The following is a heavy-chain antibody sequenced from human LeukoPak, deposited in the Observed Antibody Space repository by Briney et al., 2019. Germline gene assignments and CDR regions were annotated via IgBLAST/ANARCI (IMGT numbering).Heavy chain of an antibody. V-gene: IGHV3-23*01. D-gene: IGHD2-2*01. CDR1: GFTFSSYA. CDR2: IIVSGGST. J-gene: IGHJ4*02. CDR3: AKQSPLGYCSSTSCYASDY. Sequence: GGSLRLSCAASGFTFSSYAMSWVRQAPGKGLEWVPAIIVSGGSTYYADSVKGRFTISRDNSKNTLYLQMNSLRAEDTAVYYCAKQSPLGYCSSTSCYASDYWGQGTLVTVSS.